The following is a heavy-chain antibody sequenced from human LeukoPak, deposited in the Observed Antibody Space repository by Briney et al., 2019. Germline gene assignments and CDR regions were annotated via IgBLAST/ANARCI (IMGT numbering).Heavy chain of an antibody. CDR1: GFTFSSYA. Sequence: GGSLRLSCVASGFTFSSYAMSWVRQAPGKGLEWVSAISASGDSTYYADSVKGRFTFSRDNSQNTLSLQMNSLRAEDTAVYYCAKSSCSSTSCYTAFFDYWGQGTLVTVSS. CDR2: ISASGDST. CDR3: AKSSCSSTSCYTAFFDY. D-gene: IGHD2-2*02. J-gene: IGHJ4*02. V-gene: IGHV3-23*01.